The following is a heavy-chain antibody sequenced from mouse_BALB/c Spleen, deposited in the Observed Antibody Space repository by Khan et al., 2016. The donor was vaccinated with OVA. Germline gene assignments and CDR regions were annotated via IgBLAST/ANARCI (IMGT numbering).Heavy chain of an antibody. V-gene: IGHV5-6*01. J-gene: IGHJ3*01. CDR1: GFTFSSYS. D-gene: IGHD4-1*01. CDR3: SDHFTGSFAY. Sequence: EVELVESGGDLVKPGGSLKLSCAASGFTFSSYSMPWVRQTPDKGLEWVASISSGGDYTYYPDSVKGRVTISGDNAKNTLYLEMSDLTSEDTAMDCCSDHFTGSFAYWGQGTLVTVSA. CDR2: ISSGGDYT.